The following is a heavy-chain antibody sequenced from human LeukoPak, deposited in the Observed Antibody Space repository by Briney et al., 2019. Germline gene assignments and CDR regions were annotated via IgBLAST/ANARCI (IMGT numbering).Heavy chain of an antibody. CDR3: ARDHNWGPDY. CDR1: GCSFNNYN. V-gene: IGHV3-48*01. J-gene: IGHJ4*02. CDR2: ISSGSTTI. Sequence: GGSLRLSCAASGCSFNNYNRNWVRQAPGKGREWVSYISSGSTTIYYAASVKGRFTISRDNAKNSLYLQMNSLRAEDTAVYYCARDHNWGPDYWGQGTLVLVSS. D-gene: IGHD7-27*01.